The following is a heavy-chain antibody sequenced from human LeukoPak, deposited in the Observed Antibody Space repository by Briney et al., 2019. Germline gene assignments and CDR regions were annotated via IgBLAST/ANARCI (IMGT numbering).Heavy chain of an antibody. D-gene: IGHD2-15*01. Sequence: PGGSLRLSCAASGFTFSSYWMSWVRQAPGKGLEWVANIKQDGSEKYYVDSMKGRFTISRDNAKNSLYLQMNSLRAEDTAVYYCARIKRDIVVVVAVEYYFDYWGQGTLVTVSS. CDR3: ARIKRDIVVVVAVEYYFDY. J-gene: IGHJ4*02. CDR2: IKQDGSEK. CDR1: GFTFSSYW. V-gene: IGHV3-7*01.